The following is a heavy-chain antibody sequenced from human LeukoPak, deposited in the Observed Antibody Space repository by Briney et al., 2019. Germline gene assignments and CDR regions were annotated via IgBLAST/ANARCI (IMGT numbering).Heavy chain of an antibody. J-gene: IGHJ3*02. D-gene: IGHD2-2*01. CDR3: ARPRLARTKSIVVVPAASDAFDI. CDR1: GYTFTSYG. V-gene: IGHV1-2*02. CDR2: INPNSGGT. Sequence: SVKVSCKASGYTFTSYGINWVRQAPGQGLEWMGWINPNSGGTNYAQKFQGRVTMTRDTSISTAYMELSRLRSDDTAVYYCARPRLARTKSIVVVPAASDAFDIWGQGTMVTVSP.